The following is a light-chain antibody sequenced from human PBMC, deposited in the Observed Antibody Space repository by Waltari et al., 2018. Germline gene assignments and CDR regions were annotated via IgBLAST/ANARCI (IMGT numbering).Light chain of an antibody. V-gene: IGLV2-8*01. CDR2: EVT. J-gene: IGLJ2*01. Sequence: QSALTQPPSASGSPGQSATIACTGTISDVGGYNYVAWYQQHPGKAPNVMLSEVTKRPSGVPDRFSGSKSGKTASLTVSGLQAEDEADYYCSSYAGSNNLLFGGGTKLTVL. CDR3: SSYAGSNNLL. CDR1: ISDVGGYNY.